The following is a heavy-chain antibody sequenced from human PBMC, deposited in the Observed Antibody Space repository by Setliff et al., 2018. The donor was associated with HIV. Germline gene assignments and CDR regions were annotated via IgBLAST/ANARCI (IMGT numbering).Heavy chain of an antibody. Sequence: KTSETLSLTCTVSGDSISSYSWNWIRQPPGRGLEWIGYVYASGETNYNPSLKSRVTMSTDTSRNQFFLNLNYATAADTAVYFCARRVLQDSTITSSNWFDSWGQGTLGTVSS. CDR3: ARRVLQDSTITSSNWFDS. CDR1: GDSISSYS. CDR2: VYASGET. D-gene: IGHD2-2*01. V-gene: IGHV4-4*09. J-gene: IGHJ5*01.